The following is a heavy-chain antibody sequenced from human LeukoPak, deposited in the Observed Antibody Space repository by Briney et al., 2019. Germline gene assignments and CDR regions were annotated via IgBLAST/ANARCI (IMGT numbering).Heavy chain of an antibody. J-gene: IGHJ3*02. Sequence: ASVKVSCKASGYTFTDYYMHWVRQAPGQGLEWMGWINPNSGGTNYAQIFQGRVTMTRDTSISTAYMELSSLRSEDTAVYYCARGRLVGRIYFDWFFPSGAFDIWGQGTMVTVSS. D-gene: IGHD3-9*01. CDR2: INPNSGGT. V-gene: IGHV1-2*02. CDR1: GYTFTDYY. CDR3: ARGRLVGRIYFDWFFPSGAFDI.